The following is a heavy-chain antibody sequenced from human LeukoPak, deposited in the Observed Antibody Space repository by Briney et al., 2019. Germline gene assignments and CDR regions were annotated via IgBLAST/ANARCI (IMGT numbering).Heavy chain of an antibody. CDR2: IYYRGTT. CDR3: ARGPPRTGRERYFDY. D-gene: IGHD1-1*01. V-gene: IGHV4-59*01. Sequence: KASETLSLTCTVSGGSISDYYWSWIRQPPGKGLEWIGYIYYRGTTNYNPSLNSRVTISLDSSKNQFSLKLSSVTAADTAVYYCARGPPRTGRERYFDYWGQGTLVSVSS. CDR1: GGSISDYY. J-gene: IGHJ4*02.